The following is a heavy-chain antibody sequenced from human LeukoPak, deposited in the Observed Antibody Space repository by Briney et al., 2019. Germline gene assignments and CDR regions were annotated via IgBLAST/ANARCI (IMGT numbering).Heavy chain of an antibody. V-gene: IGHV3-48*01. D-gene: IGHD3-22*01. Sequence: GGSLRLSCAASGFIFTSYSMNWVRQAPGKGLEWISYISSSSSTIYYADSVRGRFTISRDNAKNSLYLQMNSLRAEDTAVYYCARGFHRYNCDSGAYSVYWGQGTLVTVSS. CDR3: ARGFHRYNCDSGAYSVY. J-gene: IGHJ4*02. CDR1: GFIFTSYS. CDR2: ISSSSSTI.